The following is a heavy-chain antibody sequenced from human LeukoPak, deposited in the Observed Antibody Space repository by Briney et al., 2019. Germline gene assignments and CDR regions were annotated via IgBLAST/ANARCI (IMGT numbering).Heavy chain of an antibody. CDR3: ARGRYYFDY. J-gene: IGHJ4*02. CDR1: GDSISSSYW. V-gene: IGHV4-4*02. Sequence: PSGTLSLTCDVSGDSISSSYWWTWVRQPPGKGLEWIGEIYHSGTTNYSPSLKSRVTISVDTSKNQYSLKLSSVTAADTAVYYCARGRYYFDYWGQGTLVTVSS. CDR2: IYHSGTT.